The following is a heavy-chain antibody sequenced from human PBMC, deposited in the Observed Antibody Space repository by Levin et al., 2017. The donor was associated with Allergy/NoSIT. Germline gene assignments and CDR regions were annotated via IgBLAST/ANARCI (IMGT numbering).Heavy chain of an antibody. V-gene: IGHV3-23*01. CDR2: ISGSGGST. Sequence: GESLKISCAASGFTFSSYAMSWVRQAPGKGLEWVSAISGSGGSTYYADSVKGRFTISRDNSKNTLYLQMNSLRAEDTAVYYCAKGNGGYCSSTSCPPVSYYYGMDVWGQGTTVTVSS. CDR3: AKGNGGYCSSTSCPPVSYYYGMDV. CDR1: GFTFSSYA. D-gene: IGHD2-2*01. J-gene: IGHJ6*02.